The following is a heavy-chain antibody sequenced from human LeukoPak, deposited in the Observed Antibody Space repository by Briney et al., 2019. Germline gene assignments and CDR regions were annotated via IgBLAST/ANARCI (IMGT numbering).Heavy chain of an antibody. CDR2: IYYSGST. D-gene: IGHD1-26*01. J-gene: IGHJ6*03. Sequence: SETLSLTCTVSGGSISSHYWSWIRQPPGKGPEWIGYIYYSGSTNYNPSLKSRVTISVDTSKNQFSLKLSSVTAADTAVYYCARDSGSYSYMDVWGKGTTVTVSS. V-gene: IGHV4-59*11. CDR3: ARDSGSYSYMDV. CDR1: GGSISSHY.